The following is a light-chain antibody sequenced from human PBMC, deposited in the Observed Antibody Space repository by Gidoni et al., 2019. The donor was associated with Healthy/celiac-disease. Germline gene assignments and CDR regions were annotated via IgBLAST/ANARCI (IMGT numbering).Light chain of an antibody. CDR3: QQSYSTPRT. J-gene: IGKJ3*01. CDR2: AAS. V-gene: IGKV1-39*01. CDR1: QSISSY. Sequence: DIQMTQSPSSLSASVGDRVTITCRASQSISSYLKWYQQQPGKAPKLLIYAASSLQSGVPSRCSGSGSGKDFTITISSLQPEDVANYYCQQSYSTPRTFXHXTKVDIK.